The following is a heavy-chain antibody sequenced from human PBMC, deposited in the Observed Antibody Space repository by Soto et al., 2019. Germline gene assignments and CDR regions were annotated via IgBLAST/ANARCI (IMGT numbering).Heavy chain of an antibody. CDR2: INPLKGDT. Sequence: QVQMVQSGAEMKKPGASVKVSCKASGYTFSTYGITWVRQAPGQGLDWMGWINPLKGDTNSEARFQDRVTMTTDTSTRTAYMELRSLRSDDTAVYYCARVKVPAASLGAFDLWGQGTLVTVSS. V-gene: IGHV1-18*01. J-gene: IGHJ3*01. CDR3: ARVKVPAASLGAFDL. CDR1: GYTFSTYG. D-gene: IGHD2-2*01.